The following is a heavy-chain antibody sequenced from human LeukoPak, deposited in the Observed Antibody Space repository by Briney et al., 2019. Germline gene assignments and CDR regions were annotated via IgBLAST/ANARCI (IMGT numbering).Heavy chain of an antibody. CDR3: GGGELCDTSCYYFDY. CDR1: GGSVSSYY. J-gene: IGHJ4*02. D-gene: IGHD3-22*01. V-gene: IGHV4-59*02. Sequence: SETLSLTCTVSGGSVSSYYWSWIRQPPGKGLEWTGYIYYSGSTNYNPSFKSRVTISLDTSKDKFSLKLSSVPAADAAVYYCGGGELCDTSCYYFDYWGQGTLVTVSS. CDR2: IYYSGST.